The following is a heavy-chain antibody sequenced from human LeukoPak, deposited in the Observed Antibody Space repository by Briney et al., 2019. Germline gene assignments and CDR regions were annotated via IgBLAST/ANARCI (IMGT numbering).Heavy chain of an antibody. Sequence: GESLKISCKGSAYSFTSYWIGWVRQLPGKGLEGMGIIYPGDSDTRYSPSFQGQVTISADKSISTAYLQWRSLKASDTAMYYCERPSYGSGSYGGSFDYWGQGTLVTVSS. CDR3: ERPSYGSGSYGGSFDY. J-gene: IGHJ4*02. CDR2: IYPGDSDT. V-gene: IGHV5-51*01. D-gene: IGHD3-10*01. CDR1: AYSFTSYW.